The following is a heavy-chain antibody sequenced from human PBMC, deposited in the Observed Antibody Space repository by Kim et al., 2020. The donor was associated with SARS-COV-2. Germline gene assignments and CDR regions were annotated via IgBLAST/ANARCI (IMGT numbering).Heavy chain of an antibody. D-gene: IGHD1-26*01. V-gene: IGHV4-61*02. Sequence: SETLSLTCTVSGGSISSGSYYWSWIRQPAGKGLEWIGRIYTSGSTNYNPSLKNRVTISIDTSKNQFSLKLSSVTAADTAVYYCARDKFQVEEPGYNWVDPWGQGTLVTVSS. CDR1: GGSISSGSYY. J-gene: IGHJ5*02. CDR3: ARDKFQVEEPGYNWVDP. CDR2: IYTSGST.